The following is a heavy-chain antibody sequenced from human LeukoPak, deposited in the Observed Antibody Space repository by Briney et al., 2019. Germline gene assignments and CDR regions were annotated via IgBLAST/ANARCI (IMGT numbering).Heavy chain of an antibody. V-gene: IGHV4-34*01. CDR2: INHSGST. D-gene: IGHD2-21*01. CDR3: ARSGFLHYFDY. CDR1: GGSFSVYY. Sequence: ASETLSLTCAVCGGSFSVYYWSWIRQPPGKGLEWIGEINHSGSTNYNPSLKSRVTISVDTSKNQFSLKLSSVTAADTAVHYCARSGFLHYFDYWGQGTLVTVSS. J-gene: IGHJ4*02.